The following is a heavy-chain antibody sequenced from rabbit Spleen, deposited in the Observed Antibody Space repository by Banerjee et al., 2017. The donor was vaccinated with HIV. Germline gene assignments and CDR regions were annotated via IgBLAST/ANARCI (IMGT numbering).Heavy chain of an antibody. D-gene: IGHD4-1*01. CDR2: INSGGGVI. J-gene: IGHJ4*01. V-gene: IGHV1S45*01. Sequence: QEQLEESGGDLVKPEGSLTLTCTASGFSSSSYGISWVRQAPGKGLEWIAYINSGGGVIYYASWAKGRFTISKTSSTTVTLQMTSLTAADTATYFCAKNAANTGWGFDLWGPGTLVTVS. CDR3: AKNAANTGWGFDL. CDR1: GFSSSSYG.